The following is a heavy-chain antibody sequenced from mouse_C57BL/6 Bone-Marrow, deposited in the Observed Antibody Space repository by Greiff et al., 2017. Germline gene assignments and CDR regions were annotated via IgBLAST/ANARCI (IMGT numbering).Heavy chain of an antibody. CDR3: ARGGGITTVVAPFAY. Sequence: LQESGAELVRPGTSVKVSCKASGYAFTNYLIEWVKQRPGQGLEWIGVINPGSGGTNYNEKFKGKATLTADKSSSTAYMQLSSLTSEDSAVYFCARGGGITTVVAPFAYWGQGTLVTVSA. CDR1: GYAFTNYL. V-gene: IGHV1-54*01. J-gene: IGHJ3*01. D-gene: IGHD1-1*01. CDR2: INPGSGGT.